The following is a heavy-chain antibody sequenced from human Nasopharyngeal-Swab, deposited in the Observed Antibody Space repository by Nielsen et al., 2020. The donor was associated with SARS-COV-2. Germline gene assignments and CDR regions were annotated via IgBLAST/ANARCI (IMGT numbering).Heavy chain of an antibody. CDR2: IYHSGST. D-gene: IGHD3-22*01. CDR3: ARQPDRYYYDSSGYSDY. J-gene: IGHJ4*02. V-gene: IGHV4-4*02. Sequence: WIRQPPGKGLEWIGEIYHSGSTNYNPPLKSRVTISVDKSKNQFSLKLSSVTAADTAVYYCARQPDRYYYDSSGYSDYWGQGTLVTVSS.